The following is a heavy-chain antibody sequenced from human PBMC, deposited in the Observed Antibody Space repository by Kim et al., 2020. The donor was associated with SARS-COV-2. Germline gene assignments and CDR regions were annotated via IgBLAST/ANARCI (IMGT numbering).Heavy chain of an antibody. CDR2: ISHGGGNT. J-gene: IGHJ6*03. CDR3: ARITRDHYYWGYGIMD. D-gene: IGHD5-18*01. V-gene: IGHV3-23*01. CDR1: GFTFSSNA. Sequence: GGSLRLSCAASGFTFSSNALSWVRQAPGKGLEWVSSISHGGGNTYYADSVRGRFTISSDNSKNTMFLQMNSLRAEDTAVYYCARITRDHYYWGYGIMD.